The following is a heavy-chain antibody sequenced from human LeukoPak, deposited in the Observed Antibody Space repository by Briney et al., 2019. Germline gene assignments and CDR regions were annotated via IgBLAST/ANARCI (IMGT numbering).Heavy chain of an antibody. Sequence: PSETLSLTCTVYGGSFSGYYWSWIRQPPGKGLGWIGEINHSGSTNYNPSLKSRVTLSVDTSKNQFSLKLSSVTAADTAVYYCARTIAAAGITAFDIWGQGTMVTVSS. J-gene: IGHJ3*02. D-gene: IGHD6-13*01. CDR3: ARTIAAAGITAFDI. CDR1: GGSFSGYY. V-gene: IGHV4-34*01. CDR2: INHSGST.